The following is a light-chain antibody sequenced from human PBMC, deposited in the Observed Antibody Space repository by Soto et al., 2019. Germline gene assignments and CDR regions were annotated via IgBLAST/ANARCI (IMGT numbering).Light chain of an antibody. CDR1: QSINSW. J-gene: IGKJ1*01. CDR2: KAS. Sequence: DIQMTQSPSTLSAFVGDRVTITCRASQSINSWLAWYQQKPGKAPKLLIHKASILQSGVPSRFSGSGSGTDFTLTISSLQPDDFATYYCQQYNTYWTFGQGTKVESK. CDR3: QQYNTYWT. V-gene: IGKV1-5*03.